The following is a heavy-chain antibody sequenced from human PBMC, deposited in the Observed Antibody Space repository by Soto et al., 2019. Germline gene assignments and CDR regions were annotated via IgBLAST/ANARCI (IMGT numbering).Heavy chain of an antibody. J-gene: IGHJ6*03. Sequence: VQLAQSGAEVKKPGASVKVSCKTSGDSFNDSYLHWVRPAPGQGLAWMGWINPNGGATKYAQKFQGRVTVTRDTSIRTVYMELSSLRSDDTAVYYGARESGGATATLDYYYFYMDVWGKGTTVTVSS. CDR3: ARESGGATATLDYYYFYMDV. CDR1: GDSFNDSY. V-gene: IGHV1-2*02. CDR2: INPNGGAT. D-gene: IGHD5-12*01.